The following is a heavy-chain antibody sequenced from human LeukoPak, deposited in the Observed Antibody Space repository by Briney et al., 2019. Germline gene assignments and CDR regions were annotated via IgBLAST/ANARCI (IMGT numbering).Heavy chain of an antibody. D-gene: IGHD3-10*01. Sequence: SVTLSLTCTVSGGAISSSYWTWIRQPPGKGLEWIGYVHYTGSTSYNPSLKSRVTISVDTSKTQFSLNLNSMTAADTAVYYCARASRGALDVWGPGTTVTVSS. V-gene: IGHV4-59*01. J-gene: IGHJ6*02. CDR2: VHYTGST. CDR3: ARASRGALDV. CDR1: GGAISSSY.